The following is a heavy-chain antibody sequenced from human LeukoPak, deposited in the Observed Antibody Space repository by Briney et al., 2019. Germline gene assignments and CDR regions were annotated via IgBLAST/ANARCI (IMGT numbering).Heavy chain of an antibody. D-gene: IGHD3-22*01. V-gene: IGHV3-7*01. CDR3: ARCNYYHSSCYPTSFEN. CDR1: GFTFGSYW. CDR2: IKQDESEK. Sequence: GGSLRLSCAASGFTFGSYWMTWVRQAPGKGLEWVANIKQDESEKYYVESVRGRFTISRDNAKNSLYLQMNSLRAEDTAVYYCARCNYYHSSCYPTSFENWGQGTLVTVSS. J-gene: IGHJ4*02.